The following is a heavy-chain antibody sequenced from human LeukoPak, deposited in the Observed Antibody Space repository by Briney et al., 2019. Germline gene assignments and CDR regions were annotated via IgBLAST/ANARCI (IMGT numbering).Heavy chain of an antibody. V-gene: IGHV1-69*04. D-gene: IGHD2-21*01. Sequence: SVKVSCKASGGTFSSYAISWVRQAPGQGLEWMGRIIPILGIANYAQKFQGRVTITADKSTSTAYMELSSLRSEDTAVYYCARDPSDNWFDPWGQGTLVTVSS. J-gene: IGHJ5*02. CDR2: IIPILGIA. CDR1: GGTFSSYA. CDR3: ARDPSDNWFDP.